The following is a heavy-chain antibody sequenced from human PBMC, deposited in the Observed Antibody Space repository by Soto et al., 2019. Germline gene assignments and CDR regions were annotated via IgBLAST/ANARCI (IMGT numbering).Heavy chain of an antibody. J-gene: IGHJ3*01. V-gene: IGHV4-4*02. D-gene: IGHD6-19*01. CDR1: GDSISNDNW. Sequence: QVQLQESGPGLVKPSGTLSLTCAVSGDSISNDNWWSWVRQPPGKGLEWIGGIYHSGATNYNPSLTSRVTISVDRSKNQFSLGLTSMTAADTAVYFCARNGWYSLDLWGQGAMVTVSS. CDR2: IYHSGAT. CDR3: ARNGWYSLDL.